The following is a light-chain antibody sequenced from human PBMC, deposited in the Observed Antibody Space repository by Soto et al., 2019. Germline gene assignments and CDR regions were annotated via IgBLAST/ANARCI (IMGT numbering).Light chain of an antibody. V-gene: IGLV2-14*03. Sequence: QSALTQPASVSGSPGQSITISCGGTSSDVGAYIYVSWYQQFPGKAPKLIIHEVNNRPSGVSDRFSGSKSDTTAYLTISGLQAEDEADYYCSSYSDSDTKVFGTGTKVTVL. CDR1: SSDVGAYIY. CDR2: EVN. CDR3: SSYSDSDTKV. J-gene: IGLJ1*01.